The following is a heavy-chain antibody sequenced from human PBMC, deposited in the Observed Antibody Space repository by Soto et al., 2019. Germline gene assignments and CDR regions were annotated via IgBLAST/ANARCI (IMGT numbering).Heavy chain of an antibody. Sequence: QVHLVQSGAEVKKPGASVKVSCKASGYTFTSYGITWVRQAPGQGLEWMGWISAHNGNTDYAQKLQGRVIVTRDTSPSTAYMELRRLRSDDTAVYYCARGRYGDYWGQGALVNVSS. CDR3: ARGRYGDY. CDR1: GYTFTSYG. CDR2: ISAHNGNT. V-gene: IGHV1-18*01. J-gene: IGHJ4*02. D-gene: IGHD1-1*01.